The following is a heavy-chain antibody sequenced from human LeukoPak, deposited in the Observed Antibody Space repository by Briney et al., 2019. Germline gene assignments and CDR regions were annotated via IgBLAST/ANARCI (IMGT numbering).Heavy chain of an antibody. J-gene: IGHJ4*02. CDR2: IKEDGSGI. V-gene: IGHV3-7*01. CDR3: AKVRGYYDSSGSLDY. Sequence: GGSLRLSCVVSGFTFSDYWMSWVRQAPGKGLEWVANIKEDGSGIYYVDSVEGRFTISRDNAKKSLYLQMNSLRAEDTAVYYCAKVRGYYDSSGSLDYWGQGTLVTVSS. CDR1: GFTFSDYW. D-gene: IGHD3-22*01.